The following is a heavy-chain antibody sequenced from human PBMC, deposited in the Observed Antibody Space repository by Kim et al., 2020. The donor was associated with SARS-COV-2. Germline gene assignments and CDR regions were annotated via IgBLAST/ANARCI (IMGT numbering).Heavy chain of an antibody. D-gene: IGHD5-12*01. CDR2: IIPILGIP. Sequence: SVKVSCKASGGAFSSYAISWVRQAPGQGLEWMGHIIPILGIPNYAQKFQGRVTITADKSTRRSYMEMNSLTSEDTAMYYCAGTGRDGYYSGGIWDDWGQGTQVTVSS. V-gene: IGHV1-69*10. CDR1: GGAFSSYA. CDR3: AGTGRDGYYSGGIWDD. J-gene: IGHJ4*01.